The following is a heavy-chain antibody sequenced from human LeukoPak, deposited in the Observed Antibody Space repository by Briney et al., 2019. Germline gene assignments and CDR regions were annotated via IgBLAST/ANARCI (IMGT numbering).Heavy chain of an antibody. Sequence: PGGSLRLSCAASGFTFSSYAMSWVRQAPGKGVEGVSAISGSGGSTYYADSVKGRFTTSRDNSKNTLYRQMNSPRAEDTAVYYCAKDKAIVPEGFDYWGQGTLVTVSS. J-gene: IGHJ4*02. CDR3: AKDKAIVPEGFDY. D-gene: IGHD3-16*02. V-gene: IGHV3-23*01. CDR1: GFTFSSYA. CDR2: ISGSGGST.